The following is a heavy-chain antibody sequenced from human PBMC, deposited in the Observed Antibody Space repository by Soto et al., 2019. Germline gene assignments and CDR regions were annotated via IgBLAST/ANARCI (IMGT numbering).Heavy chain of an antibody. CDR2: INHSGST. Sequence: SETLSLTCAVYGGSFSGYYWSWIRQPPGKGLEWIGEINHSGSTNYNPSLKSRVTISVDTSKNQFSLKLSSVTAADTAVYYCARGAYSSSWDTDYYYYYMDVWGKGTTVTVSS. CDR3: ARGAYSSSWDTDYYYYYMDV. V-gene: IGHV4-34*01. D-gene: IGHD6-13*01. CDR1: GGSFSGYY. J-gene: IGHJ6*03.